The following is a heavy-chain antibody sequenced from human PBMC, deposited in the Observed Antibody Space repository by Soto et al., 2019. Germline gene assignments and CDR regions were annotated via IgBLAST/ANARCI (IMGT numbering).Heavy chain of an antibody. Sequence: GGSLXLSCAASGFTFNNYAMTWVRQAPGKGLEWVSAISGSGSSTYYAESVKGRFTISRDNSKNTLYLQMNSLRAEDTAVYYCAKHQQQLEALDYWGQGTLVTVSS. CDR2: ISGSGSST. CDR3: AKHQQQLEALDY. D-gene: IGHD6-13*01. CDR1: GFTFNNYA. J-gene: IGHJ4*02. V-gene: IGHV3-23*01.